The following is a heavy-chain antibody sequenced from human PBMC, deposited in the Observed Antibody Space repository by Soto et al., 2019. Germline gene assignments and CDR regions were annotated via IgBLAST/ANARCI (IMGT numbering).Heavy chain of an antibody. V-gene: IGHV5-51*01. CDR1: GYRFPNYW. CDR2: IYPGDSDT. J-gene: IGHJ4*02. D-gene: IGHD6-19*01. Sequence: GESLMTSSMGSGYRFPNYWIDWVRQLPGKGLEWMGIIYPGDSDTRYGPSLEGQVAISADKSSSTAYLQWSSLKASDTALYYCAVGIRSLAEAGCQLAHWGQGTLVTIS. CDR3: AVGIRSLAEAGCQLAH.